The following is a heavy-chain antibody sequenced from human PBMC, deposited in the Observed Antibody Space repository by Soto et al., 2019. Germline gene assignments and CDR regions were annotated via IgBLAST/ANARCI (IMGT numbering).Heavy chain of an antibody. V-gene: IGHV3-7*01. CDR2: IKQDGSEK. Sequence: PGGSLRLSCAASGFTFSSYWMSWVRQAPGKGLEWVANIKQDGSEKYYVDSVKGRFAISRDNAKNSLYLQMNSLRAEDTAVYYCARDFPPITMVRGANYFDYWGQGTLVTVSS. D-gene: IGHD3-10*01. CDR1: GFTFSSYW. J-gene: IGHJ4*02. CDR3: ARDFPPITMVRGANYFDY.